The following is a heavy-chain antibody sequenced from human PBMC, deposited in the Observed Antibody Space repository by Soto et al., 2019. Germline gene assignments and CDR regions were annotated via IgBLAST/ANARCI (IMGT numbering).Heavy chain of an antibody. J-gene: IGHJ4*02. V-gene: IGHV3-74*01. CDR2: IKSDGTYR. Sequence: PGGSLRLSCAVSGFTFSRHWMHWVRQAPGKGLECVARIKSDGTYRDYADSVKGRFTISGDNAKNTLYLQMNSLRAEDTALYYCVDPYFFDYWGQGTLVTVSS. CDR3: VDPYFFDY. CDR1: GFTFSRHW. D-gene: IGHD2-2*03.